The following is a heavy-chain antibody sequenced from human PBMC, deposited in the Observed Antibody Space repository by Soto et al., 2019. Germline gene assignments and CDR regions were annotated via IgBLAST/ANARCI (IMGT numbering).Heavy chain of an antibody. CDR3: ARRGWWGTVTAFDI. CDR1: EYSFTTYW. V-gene: IGHV5-51*01. CDR2: IHPGDSDT. D-gene: IGHD2-15*01. Sequence: PGESLKISCKASEYSFTTYWIGWVRQMPGRGLEWMGLIHPGDSDTRYSPSFQGQVTISTDKSISTAYLQWSSLQASDTAMYYCARRGWWGTVTAFDIWAQGTMVTVS. J-gene: IGHJ3*02.